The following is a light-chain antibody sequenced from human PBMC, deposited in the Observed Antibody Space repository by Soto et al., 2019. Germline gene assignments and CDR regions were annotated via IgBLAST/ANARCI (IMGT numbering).Light chain of an antibody. Sequence: LTQPASVSGSPGQSITISCTGTSSDVGGYNFVSWYQQHPGKAPKLMIYDVRNRPSGVSNRFSGSKSVNTASLTISGLQAEDKADYYCSSYTSISTYVFGTGTKVTVL. V-gene: IGLV2-14*01. CDR2: DVR. CDR3: SSYTSISTYV. CDR1: SSDVGGYNF. J-gene: IGLJ1*01.